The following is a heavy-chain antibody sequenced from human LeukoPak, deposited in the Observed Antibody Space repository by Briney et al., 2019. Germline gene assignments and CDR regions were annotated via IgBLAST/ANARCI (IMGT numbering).Heavy chain of an antibody. D-gene: IGHD3-22*01. CDR1: GFTFSDYY. CDR2: ISSSGSTI. V-gene: IGHV3-11*01. Sequence: GGSLRLSCAASGFTFSDYYMSWIRQAPGKGLEWVSYISSSGSTIYYADSVKGRFTISRDNAKNSLYLQMNSLRAEDTAAYYCAREGHYYDSSGYYYVFDYWGQGTLVTVSS. J-gene: IGHJ4*02. CDR3: AREGHYYDSSGYYYVFDY.